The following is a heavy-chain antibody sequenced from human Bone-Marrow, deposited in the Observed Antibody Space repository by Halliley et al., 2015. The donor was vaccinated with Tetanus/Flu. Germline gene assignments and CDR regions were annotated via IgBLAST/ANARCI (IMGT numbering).Heavy chain of an antibody. J-gene: IGHJ6*02. D-gene: IGHD1-7*01. CDR1: GGSVSSNNW. V-gene: IGHV4-4*02. Sequence: TLSLTCTVSGGSVSSNNWWTWVRQPPGKGLGWIGEIYHNGNTNYNPSLQSRVTMSMAKLKNQFFLKLNDVTAADTAVYYCAKTFATYELHMDVWGQGTTVSVSS. CDR3: AKTFATYELHMDV. CDR2: IYHNGNT.